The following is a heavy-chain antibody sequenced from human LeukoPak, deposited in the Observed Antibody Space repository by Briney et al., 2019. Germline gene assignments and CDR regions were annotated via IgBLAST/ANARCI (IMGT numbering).Heavy chain of an antibody. CDR3: ARWRDDSGSYYFDY. CDR2: IYTSGST. V-gene: IGHV4-4*07. J-gene: IGHJ4*02. Sequence: SETLSLTCTVSGGSISSYYWSWIRQPAGKGLEWIGRIYTSGSTNYNPSLKSRVTMSVDTSKNQFSLKLSSVTAADTAVYYCARWRDDSGSYYFDYWGQGTLVTVSS. CDR1: GGSISSYY. D-gene: IGHD3-22*01.